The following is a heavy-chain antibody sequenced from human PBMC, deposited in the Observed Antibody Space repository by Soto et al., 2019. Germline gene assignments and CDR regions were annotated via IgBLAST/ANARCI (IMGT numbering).Heavy chain of an antibody. D-gene: IGHD3-10*01. Sequence: GGSLRLSCAASGFTFSSYGMHWVRQAPGKGLEWVAVISYDGSNKYYADSVKGRFTISRDNSKNTLYLQMNSLRAEDTAVYYCAKEGFYGSGSYYDYWGQGTLVTVSS. J-gene: IGHJ4*02. CDR1: GFTFSSYG. V-gene: IGHV3-30*18. CDR2: ISYDGSNK. CDR3: AKEGFYGSGSYYDY.